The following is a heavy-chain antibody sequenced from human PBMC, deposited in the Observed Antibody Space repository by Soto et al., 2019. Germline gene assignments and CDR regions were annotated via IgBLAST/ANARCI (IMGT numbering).Heavy chain of an antibody. Sequence: PSETLSLTCTVSGGCISSYYWSWIRQPSGKGLEWIGYIYYSGSTNYNPSLKSRVTISVDTSKNQFSLKLSSVTAADTAVYSCARRYGGNFDYWGQGTLVTVSS. J-gene: IGHJ4*02. CDR1: GGCISSYY. CDR2: IYYSGST. V-gene: IGHV4-59*01. D-gene: IGHD3-16*01. CDR3: ARRYGGNFDY.